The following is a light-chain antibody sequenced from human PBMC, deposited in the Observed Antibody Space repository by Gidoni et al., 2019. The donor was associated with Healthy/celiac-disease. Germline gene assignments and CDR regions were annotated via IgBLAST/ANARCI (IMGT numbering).Light chain of an antibody. CDR1: QSVSSS. CDR2: DAS. CDR3: QQRSNWPPT. Sequence: EIVLTPSPATLSLSPGERATLSCRASQSVSSSLAWYQQKPGQAPRLLIYDASNRATGIPARFSGSGSGTDFTLTISSLEPEDFAVYYCQQRSNWPPTFXHXTKLEIK. V-gene: IGKV3-11*01. J-gene: IGKJ2*01.